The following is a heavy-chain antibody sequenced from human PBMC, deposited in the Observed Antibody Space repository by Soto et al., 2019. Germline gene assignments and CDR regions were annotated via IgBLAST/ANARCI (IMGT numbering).Heavy chain of an antibody. CDR1: GFTFSSYG. CDR3: AKDRWGFYCSGGSCYSPWFDP. CDR2: ISYDGSNK. D-gene: IGHD2-15*01. J-gene: IGHJ5*02. Sequence: QVQLVESGGGVVQPGRSLRLSCAASGFTFSSYGMHWVRQAPGKGLEWVAVISYDGSNKYYADSVKGRFTISRDNSKNTLYLQMNRLRAEDTAVYYCAKDRWGFYCSGGSCYSPWFDPWGQGTLVTVSS. V-gene: IGHV3-30*18.